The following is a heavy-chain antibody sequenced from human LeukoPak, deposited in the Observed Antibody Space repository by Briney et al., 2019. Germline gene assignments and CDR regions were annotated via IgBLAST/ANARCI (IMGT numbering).Heavy chain of an antibody. CDR3: ATTVTRLSDFDY. CDR2: MNLNSGGT. D-gene: IGHD4-11*01. V-gene: IGHV1-2*06. Sequence: GASVKVSCKASGYTFTGYYMHWVRQAPGQGLEWMGRMNLNSGGTNYAQKFQGRVTMTRDMSISTAYMELSRLRSDDTAVYYCATTVTRLSDFDYWGQGTLVTVSS. J-gene: IGHJ4*02. CDR1: GYTFTGYY.